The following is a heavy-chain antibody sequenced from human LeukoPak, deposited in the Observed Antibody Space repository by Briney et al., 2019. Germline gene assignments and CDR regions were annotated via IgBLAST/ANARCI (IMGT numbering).Heavy chain of an antibody. CDR3: ARGSGVESWFDP. Sequence: SETLSLTCAVYGGSFCGYYWSWIRQPPGKGLEWIGEINHSGSTNYNPSLKSRVTISVDTSKNQFSLQLSSVTAADTAVYYCARGSGVESWFDPWGQGTLVTVSS. J-gene: IGHJ5*02. V-gene: IGHV4-34*01. CDR2: INHSGST. D-gene: IGHD7-27*01. CDR1: GGSFCGYY.